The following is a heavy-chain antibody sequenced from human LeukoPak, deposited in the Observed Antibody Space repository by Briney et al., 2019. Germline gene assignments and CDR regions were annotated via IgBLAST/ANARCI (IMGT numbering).Heavy chain of an antibody. D-gene: IGHD5-18*01. CDR3: ARLGYLYSLVFDY. J-gene: IGHJ4*02. CDR1: GGSISSYY. CDR2: IYYSGST. Sequence: SETLSLTCTVSGGSISSYYWSWIRQPPGKGLEWIGYIYYSGSTNYNPSLKSRVTISVDTSKNQFSLKLSSVTAADTAVYYCARLGYLYSLVFDYWGQGTLVTVSS. V-gene: IGHV4-59*08.